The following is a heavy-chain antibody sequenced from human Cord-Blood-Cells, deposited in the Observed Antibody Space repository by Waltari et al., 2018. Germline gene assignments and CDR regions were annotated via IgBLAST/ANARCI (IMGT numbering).Heavy chain of an antibody. Sequence: QVQLQESGPGLVKPSETLSLTCTASGGPISGYYWSWIRQPAGKGLEWIVRIYTSGSTNYNPSLKSRVTMSVDTSKNQFSLKLSSVTAADTAVYYCARDVGATPYYYYGMDVWGQGTTVTVSS. CDR2: IYTSGST. CDR1: GGPISGYY. V-gene: IGHV4-4*07. J-gene: IGHJ6*02. CDR3: ARDVGATPYYYYGMDV. D-gene: IGHD1-26*01.